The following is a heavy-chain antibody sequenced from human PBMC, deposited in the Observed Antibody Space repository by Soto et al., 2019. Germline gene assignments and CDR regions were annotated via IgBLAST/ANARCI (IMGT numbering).Heavy chain of an antibody. D-gene: IGHD3-3*01. CDR1: GGTFSSYA. J-gene: IGHJ5*02. CDR2: IIPIFGTA. CDR3: ARDGLEYYDFWSGYFPFDP. V-gene: IGHV1-69*13. Sequence: SVKVSCKASGGTFSSYAISWVRQAPGQGLEWMGGIIPIFGTANYAQKFQGRVTITADESTSTAYMELSSLRSEDTAVYYCARDGLEYYDFWSGYFPFDPWGQGTLVTVSS.